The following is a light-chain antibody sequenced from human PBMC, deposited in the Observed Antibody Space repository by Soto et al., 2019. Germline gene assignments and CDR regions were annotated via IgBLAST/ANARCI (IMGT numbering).Light chain of an antibody. Sequence: VVTQSPLSLTVTPGEPASISCRSSQSLLHGNEYNYLDWYLQKPGQSPQLLIYLGSNRASGVADMFSGIGAGTDFSLKISRVEAEAVVVYSSVPDLQAPLTFGGWSKVAIK. CDR3: VPDLQAPLT. CDR1: QSLLHGNEYNY. J-gene: IGKJ4*01. CDR2: LGS. V-gene: IGKV2-28*01.